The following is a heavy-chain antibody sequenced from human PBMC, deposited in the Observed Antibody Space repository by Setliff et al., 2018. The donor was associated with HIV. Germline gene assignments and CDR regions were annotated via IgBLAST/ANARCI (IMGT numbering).Heavy chain of an antibody. V-gene: IGHV4-59*01. Sequence: SETLSLTCTVSGGSISSYYWSWIRQPPGKGLEWIGYIYYSGSTNYNPSLKSRVTISVDTSKNQFSLKLSSVTAADTAVYYCARGHMLITYYYYYYIDVRGKGTTVTVSS. D-gene: IGHD3-10*02. J-gene: IGHJ6*03. CDR3: ARGHMLITYYYYYYIDV. CDR1: GGSISSYY. CDR2: IYYSGST.